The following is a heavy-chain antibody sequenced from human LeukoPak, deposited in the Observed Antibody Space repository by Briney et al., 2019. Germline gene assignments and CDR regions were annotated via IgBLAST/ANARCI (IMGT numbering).Heavy chain of an antibody. D-gene: IGHD5-18*01. CDR3: APLVDIEHSYGYRKSLDP. V-gene: IGHV4-34*01. CDR1: GGSFSGYY. Sequence: PSETLSLTCAVDGGSFSGYYWSWIRQPPGKGLEWIGEINRSGSTNYNASLKSRVTISVDTSKNQFSLRMSSVTAADTAVYFCAPLVDIEHSYGYRKSLDPWGQRTRVTVSS. CDR2: INRSGST. J-gene: IGHJ5*02.